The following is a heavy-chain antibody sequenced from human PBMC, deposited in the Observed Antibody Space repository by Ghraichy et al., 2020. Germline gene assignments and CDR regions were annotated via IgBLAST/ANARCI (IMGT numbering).Heavy chain of an antibody. J-gene: IGHJ4*02. D-gene: IGHD7-27*01. V-gene: IGHV3-23*01. CDR2: ISGSGGST. Sequence: GGSLRLSCAASGFTFSSYAMSWVRQAPGKGLEWVSVISGSGGSTYYADSVKGRFTISRDNSKDTLYLQMNSLRAKDTAVYYCAKSPPNWGSFDYWGQGTLVTVSS. CDR1: GFTFSSYA. CDR3: AKSPPNWGSFDY.